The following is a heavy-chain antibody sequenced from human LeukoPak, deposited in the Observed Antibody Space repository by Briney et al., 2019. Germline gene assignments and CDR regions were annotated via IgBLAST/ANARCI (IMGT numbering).Heavy chain of an antibody. D-gene: IGHD7-27*01. CDR2: IKQDGSEK. Sequence: GGSLRLSCAASGFTFSSYAMSWVRQAPGKGLEWVANIKQDGSEKYYVDSVKGRFTISRDNAKNSLYLQMNSLRAEDTAVYYCARDKWGLLAIWGQGTLVTVSS. CDR3: ARDKWGLLAI. V-gene: IGHV3-7*01. J-gene: IGHJ4*02. CDR1: GFTFSSYA.